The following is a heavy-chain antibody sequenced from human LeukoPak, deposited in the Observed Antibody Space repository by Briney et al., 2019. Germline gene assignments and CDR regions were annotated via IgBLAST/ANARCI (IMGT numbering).Heavy chain of an antibody. CDR3: ARENWGRCWGSGGSCYETNFDY. J-gene: IGHJ4*02. CDR2: ISSSSSYT. D-gene: IGHD2-15*01. V-gene: IGHV3-11*05. CDR1: GFTFSDYY. Sequence: KPGGSLRLSCAASGFTFSDYYMSWIRQAPGKGLEWVSYISSSSSYTNYADSVKGRFTISRDNAKNSLYLQMNSLRAEDTAAYYCARENWGRCWGSGGSCYETNFDYWGQGTLVTVSS.